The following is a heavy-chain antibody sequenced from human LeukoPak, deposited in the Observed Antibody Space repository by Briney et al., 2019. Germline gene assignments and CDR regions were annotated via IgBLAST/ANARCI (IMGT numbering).Heavy chain of an antibody. Sequence: PGGSLRLSCAASGFTFSAYALHWVRQAPGKGLEWLAVISYDGTSKYYADSVKGRFTISRDSSQSTLFLQMNSLRAEDTAVYYCVRGDWELPYHIDFWGQGTLVTVSS. V-gene: IGHV3-30-3*01. J-gene: IGHJ4*02. CDR2: ISYDGTSK. D-gene: IGHD1-26*01. CDR1: GFTFSAYA. CDR3: VRGDWELPYHIDF.